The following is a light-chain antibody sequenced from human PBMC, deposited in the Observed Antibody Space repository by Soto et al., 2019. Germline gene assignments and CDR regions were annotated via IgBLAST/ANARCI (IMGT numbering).Light chain of an antibody. V-gene: IGLV2-23*01. Sequence: QSALTQPASVSGSPGQSITISCTGTTSNVGTYKFVSWYQYHPGKAPKLILYEGNKRPSGLSSRFSGSRSGNTASLTISGVLAEDEAEYYCCSYGGGTTYVVFGGGTKVTVL. CDR1: TSNVGTYKF. CDR2: EGN. J-gene: IGLJ2*01. CDR3: CSYGGGTTYVV.